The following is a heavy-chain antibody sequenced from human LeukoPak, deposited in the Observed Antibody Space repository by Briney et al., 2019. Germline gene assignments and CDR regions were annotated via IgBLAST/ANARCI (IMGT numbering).Heavy chain of an antibody. CDR1: GYTFTSYG. Sequence: GASVKVTCKASGYTFTSYGINWVRQAPGQGLEWMGWISTYNGNTNYAQKFQGRVTMTTDTSTSTAYLELRSLRSDDTAAYYCASQSPACDYWGQGTQVTVSS. CDR3: ASQSPACDY. J-gene: IGHJ4*02. V-gene: IGHV1-18*01. CDR2: ISTYNGNT.